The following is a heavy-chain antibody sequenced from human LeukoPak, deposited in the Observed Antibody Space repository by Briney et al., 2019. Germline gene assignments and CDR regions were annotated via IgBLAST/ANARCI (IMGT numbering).Heavy chain of an antibody. D-gene: IGHD1-26*01. CDR3: ARGGTRALVGATDP. V-gene: IGHV3-33*01. CDR2: IWYDGSNK. J-gene: IGHJ5*02. CDR1: GFTFSSYG. Sequence: PGGSLRLSCAASGFTFSSYGMHWVRQAPGKGLEWVALIWYDGSNKYSADSVKGRFTISRDNSKNTLYLQMNSLRAEDTAVYYCARGGTRALVGATDPWGQGTLVTVSS.